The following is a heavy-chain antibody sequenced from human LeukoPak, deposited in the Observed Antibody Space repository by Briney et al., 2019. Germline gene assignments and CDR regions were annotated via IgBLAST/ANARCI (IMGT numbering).Heavy chain of an antibody. V-gene: IGHV3-23*01. Sequence: GGSLRLSCAASGFTFSNYAMSWVRQAPGKGLEWVSAFSGSGVSTHYADSVKGRFTISRDNSKNTLYLQINSLRTEDTAVYYCARLTYMDVWGKGTTVTVSS. CDR3: ARLTYMDV. CDR1: GFTFSNYA. CDR2: FSGSGVST. J-gene: IGHJ6*03.